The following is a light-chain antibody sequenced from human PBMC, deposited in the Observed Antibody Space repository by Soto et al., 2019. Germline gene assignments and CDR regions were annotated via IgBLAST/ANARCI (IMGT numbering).Light chain of an antibody. CDR3: QQANSFPIT. CDR1: QTISSW. CDR2: AAS. J-gene: IGKJ1*01. V-gene: IGKV1-12*01. Sequence: EIQWSQSPSTRPASVGDGVPITCRASQTISSWLAWYQQKPGKVPQPLIYAASSLQSGVPSRFSGSGSGTDFTLTISSLQPEDFATYYCQQANSFPITFGQGTKVDIK.